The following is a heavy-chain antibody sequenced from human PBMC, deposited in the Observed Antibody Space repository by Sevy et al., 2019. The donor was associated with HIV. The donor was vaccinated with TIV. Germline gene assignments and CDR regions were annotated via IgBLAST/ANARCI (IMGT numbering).Heavy chain of an antibody. V-gene: IGHV3-21*01. D-gene: IGHD6-6*01. J-gene: IGHJ4*01. CDR3: ARDLREYSSSSKYYFDY. CDR2: ISSSNNYI. CDR1: VFTFSSYS. Sequence: GGSPRLSCAASVFTFSSYSMNWVRQAPGKGLEWVSSISSSNNYIYYADSLKGRFTISRDNAKNSLYLQMNSLRAEDTAVYYCARDLREYSSSSKYYFDYWGHGILVTVSS.